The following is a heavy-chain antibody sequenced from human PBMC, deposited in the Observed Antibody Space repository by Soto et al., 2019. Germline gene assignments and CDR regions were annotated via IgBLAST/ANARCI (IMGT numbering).Heavy chain of an antibody. J-gene: IGHJ2*01. D-gene: IGHD3-22*01. CDR2: IFSNDEK. Sequence: QVTLKESGPVLVKPTETLTLTCTVSGFSLSNARMGVSWIRQPPGKALEWLAHIFSNDEKSYSTSLKSRLTISKDTSNSQVVLTMTNMDPVDTATYYCARIMAPEYYHEGYWYFDLWGRGTLVTVSS. CDR3: ARIMAPEYYHEGYWYFDL. V-gene: IGHV2-26*01. CDR1: GFSLSNARMG.